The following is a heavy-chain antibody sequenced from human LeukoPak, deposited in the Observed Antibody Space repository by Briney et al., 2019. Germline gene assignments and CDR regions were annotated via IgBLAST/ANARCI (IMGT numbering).Heavy chain of an antibody. J-gene: IGHJ5*02. CDR1: GFTFSSYG. CDR2: IRYDGSNK. V-gene: IGHV3-30*02. Sequence: PAGSLRLSCAASGFTFSSYGMHWVRQAPGKALEWVAFIRYDGSNKYYADSVKGRFTISRDNAKNTLYLQMNSLRAEDTAVYYCARDRGCSGGSCYSLGSWFDPWGQGTLVTVSS. CDR3: ARDRGCSGGSCYSLGSWFDP. D-gene: IGHD2-15*01.